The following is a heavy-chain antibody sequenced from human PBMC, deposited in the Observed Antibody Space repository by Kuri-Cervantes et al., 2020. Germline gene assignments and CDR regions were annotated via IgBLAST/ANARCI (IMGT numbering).Heavy chain of an antibody. CDR2: IDWDDDK. V-gene: IGHV2-70*11. D-gene: IGHD5-24*01. CDR1: GGSISSYYW. Sequence: LRLSCTVSGGSISSYYWSWIRQPPGKALEWLARIDWDDDKYYSTSLKTRLTISKDTSKNQVVLTMTNMDPVDTATYYCARDGYNSEGAFDIWGQGTMVTVSS. J-gene: IGHJ3*02. CDR3: ARDGYNSEGAFDI.